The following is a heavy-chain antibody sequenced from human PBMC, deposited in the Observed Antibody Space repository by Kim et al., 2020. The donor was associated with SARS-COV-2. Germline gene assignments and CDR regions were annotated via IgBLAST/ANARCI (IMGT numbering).Heavy chain of an antibody. CDR3: ARDSIAVAGTFAARYYYGMDV. V-gene: IGHV1-69*04. D-gene: IGHD6-19*01. CDR2: IIPILGIA. Sequence: SVKVSCKASGGTFSSYAISWVRQAPGQGLEWMGRIIPILGIANYAQKFQGRVTITADKSTSTAYMELSSLRSEDTAVYYCARDSIAVAGTFAARYYYGMDVWGQGTTVTVSS. J-gene: IGHJ6*02. CDR1: GGTFSSYA.